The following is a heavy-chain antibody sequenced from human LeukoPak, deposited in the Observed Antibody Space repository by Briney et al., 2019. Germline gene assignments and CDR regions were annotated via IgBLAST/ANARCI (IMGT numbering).Heavy chain of an antibody. CDR1: GGSISSGGYS. CDR3: AHDYGDRQNFDY. CDR2: ISGSGGST. D-gene: IGHD4-17*01. Sequence: ETLSLTCAVSGGSISSGGYSWSWVRQAPGKGLEWVSAISGSGGSTYYADSVKGRFTISRDNSKNTLYLQMNSLRAEDTAVYYCAHDYGDRQNFDYWGQGTLVTVSS. J-gene: IGHJ4*02. V-gene: IGHV3-23*01.